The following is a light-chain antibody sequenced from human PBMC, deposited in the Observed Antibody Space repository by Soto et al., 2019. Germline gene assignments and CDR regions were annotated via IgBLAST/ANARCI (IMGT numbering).Light chain of an antibody. CDR3: QQRGNWPLYT. CDR1: QSVSRY. Sequence: EIVLTQSPATLSLSPGESATLSCRASQSVSRYLAWYQQKPGQAPRLLIYDISNRATGIPARFSGSGSGTDFPLTISSLEPEDFALYYCQQRGNWPLYTFGQGTKLEIK. CDR2: DIS. V-gene: IGKV3-11*01. J-gene: IGKJ2*01.